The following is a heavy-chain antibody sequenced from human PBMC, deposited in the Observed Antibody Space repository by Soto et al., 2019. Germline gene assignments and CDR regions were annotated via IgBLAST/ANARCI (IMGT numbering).Heavy chain of an antibody. CDR3: ARDHRRGQWLFYFDY. CDR2: ISYDGSNK. J-gene: IGHJ4*02. Sequence: GGSLRLSCAASGFTFSSYAMHWVRQAPGKGLEWVAVISYDGSNKYYADSVKGRFTISRDNSKNTLYLQMNSLRAEDTAVYYCARDHRRGQWLFYFDYWGQGTLVTVSS. CDR1: GFTFSSYA. D-gene: IGHD6-19*01. V-gene: IGHV3-30-3*01.